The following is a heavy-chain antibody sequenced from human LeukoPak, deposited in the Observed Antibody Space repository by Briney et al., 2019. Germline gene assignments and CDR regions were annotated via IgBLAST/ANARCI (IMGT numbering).Heavy chain of an antibody. CDR1: SDSISPYY. CDR2: IYYSGDT. Sequence: SETLSLTCTVSSDSISPYYWGWIRQPPGKGLEWIGYIYYSGDTTYNPSLKSRVTVSVDTSKNQYPLKICSVTAADTAVYYCARDKQPGDYWGQGALVTVSS. V-gene: IGHV4-59*12. J-gene: IGHJ4*02. D-gene: IGHD1-1*01. CDR3: ARDKQPGDY.